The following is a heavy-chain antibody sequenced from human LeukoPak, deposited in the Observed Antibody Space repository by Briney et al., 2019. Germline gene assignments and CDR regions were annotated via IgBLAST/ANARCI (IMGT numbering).Heavy chain of an antibody. CDR3: ARSNGDYFAYIDY. V-gene: IGHV4-39*01. J-gene: IGHJ4*02. D-gene: IGHD4-17*01. CDR1: GGSVSSRSCH. CDR2: IYYSGNT. Sequence: PSETLSLTCSVSGGSVSSRSCHRGWIRQPPGQGLEWIGSIYYSGNTYYNPSLKSRVTISVDTSKDQFSLKLTSVTAADTAVYYCARSNGDYFAYIDYWGQGTLVTVSS.